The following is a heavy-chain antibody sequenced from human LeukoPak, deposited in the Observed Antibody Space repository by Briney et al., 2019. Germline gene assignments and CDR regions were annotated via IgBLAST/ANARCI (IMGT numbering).Heavy chain of an antibody. CDR2: IKSKTDGGTT. CDR1: GFTFSSAW. J-gene: IGHJ5*01. CDR3: TTDRGRTELPLFAS. Sequence: PGGSVRLSCAASGFTFSSAWMGWVRQATGKGGEWVGRIKSKTDGGTTDYAAPVKVRFTISRDDSKTTLYLQMSSLKIEDTAVYYCTTDRGRTELPLFASWGQGTLVTVSS. V-gene: IGHV3-15*01. D-gene: IGHD1-26*01.